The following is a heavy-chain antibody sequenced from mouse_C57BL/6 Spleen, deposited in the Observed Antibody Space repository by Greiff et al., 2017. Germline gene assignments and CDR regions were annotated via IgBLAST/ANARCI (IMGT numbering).Heavy chain of an antibody. D-gene: IGHD1-1*01. J-gene: IGHJ1*03. Sequence: EVQLVESGGGLVKPGGSLKLSCAASGFTFSSYTMSWVRQTPEKRLEWVATISGGGGNTYYPDSVKGRFTISRDNAKNTLYLQMSSLRSEDTALYYCASFNYYGSSHWYFDVWGTGTTVTVSS. CDR1: GFTFSSYT. CDR2: ISGGGGNT. CDR3: ASFNYYGSSHWYFDV. V-gene: IGHV5-9*01.